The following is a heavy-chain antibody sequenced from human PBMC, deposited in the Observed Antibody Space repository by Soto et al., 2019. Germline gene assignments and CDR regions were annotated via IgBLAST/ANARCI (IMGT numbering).Heavy chain of an antibody. V-gene: IGHV3-33*01. J-gene: IGHJ4*02. CDR2: IWYDGSNK. D-gene: IGHD6-13*01. CDR3: VLSVKYPNSWPFDY. Sequence: GGSLRLSCAASGFTFSSYGMHWVRQAPGKGLEWVAVIWYDGSNKYYADSVKGRFTISRDNSKNTLYLQMNSLRAEDTAVYYCVLSVKYPNSWPFDYWGQGTLVTVSS. CDR1: GFTFSSYG.